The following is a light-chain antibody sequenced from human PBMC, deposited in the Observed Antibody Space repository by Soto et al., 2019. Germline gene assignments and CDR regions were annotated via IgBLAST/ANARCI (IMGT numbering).Light chain of an antibody. V-gene: IGKV1-8*01. Sequence: AIRMTQSPSSVSASTGDRVSITCRATQDIGTYLAWYQQIPGKAPKLLIYDASTLQTGVPSRFSGSGSGTDFTLTISYLQSEDFGTYYCQQFYNYPRTFGQGTKVDIK. J-gene: IGKJ1*01. CDR3: QQFYNYPRT. CDR2: DAS. CDR1: QDIGTY.